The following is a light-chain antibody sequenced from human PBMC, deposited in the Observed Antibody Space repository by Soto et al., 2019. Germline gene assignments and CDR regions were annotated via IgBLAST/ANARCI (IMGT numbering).Light chain of an antibody. CDR3: QQYDKYST. V-gene: IGKV1-5*01. CDR2: DAS. Sequence: IQMTQSPSTLSASVGDTVTITCRASQSISVSLAWYQQKPGKAPNLLIYDASTLQGGVPSRFSGSGSGTEFTLTVTILQPEDFAPYFCQQYDKYSTLGHGTKVDSK. J-gene: IGKJ1*01. CDR1: QSISVS.